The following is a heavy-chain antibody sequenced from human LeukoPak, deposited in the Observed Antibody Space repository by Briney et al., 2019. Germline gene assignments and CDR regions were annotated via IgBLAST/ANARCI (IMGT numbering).Heavy chain of an antibody. V-gene: IGHV3-30-3*01. J-gene: IGHJ4*02. Sequence: PGRSLRLSCAASGFAFSSYAVHWVRQAPGKGLECVAVISHDGSKKYYADFVKGRFTISRDNSKNTLYLHMNSLIPEDTAVYFCAKDGKFYYVSGSFFPDNWGQGTLVTVSS. CDR2: ISHDGSKK. D-gene: IGHD3-10*01. CDR1: GFAFSSYA. CDR3: AKDGKFYYVSGSFFPDN.